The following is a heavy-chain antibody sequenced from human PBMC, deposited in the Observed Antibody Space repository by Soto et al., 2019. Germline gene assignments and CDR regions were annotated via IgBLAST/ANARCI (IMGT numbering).Heavy chain of an antibody. CDR3: AKDHRALYYDYIWGSYSPSDY. CDR1: GFTFSSYA. D-gene: IGHD3-16*01. CDR2: ISGSGGST. V-gene: IGHV3-23*01. Sequence: GGSLRLSCAASGFTFSSYAMSWVRQAPGKGLEWVSAISGSGGSTYYADSVKGRFTISRDNSKNTLYLQMNSLRAEDTAVYYCAKDHRALYYDYIWGSYSPSDYLGQGNLVTGS. J-gene: IGHJ4*02.